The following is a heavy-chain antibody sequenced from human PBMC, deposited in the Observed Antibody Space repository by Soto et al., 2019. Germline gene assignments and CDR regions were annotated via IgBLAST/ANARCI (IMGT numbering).Heavy chain of an antibody. CDR3: ARVEQLVRGYFDY. CDR1: GGSFSGYY. J-gene: IGHJ4*02. D-gene: IGHD6-6*01. V-gene: IGHV4-34*01. Sequence: SETLSLTCAVYGGSFSGYYWSWIRQPPGKGLEWIGEINHSGSTNYNPSLKSRVTISVDTSKNQFSLKLSSVTAADTAVYYCARVEQLVRGYFDYWGQGTLVTVSS. CDR2: INHSGST.